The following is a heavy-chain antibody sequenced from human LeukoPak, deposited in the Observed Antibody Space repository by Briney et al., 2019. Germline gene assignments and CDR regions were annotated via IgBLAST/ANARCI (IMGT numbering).Heavy chain of an antibody. CDR1: GFTFSSYG. J-gene: IGHJ4*02. Sequence: GGSLRLSCAASGFTFSSYGMHWVRQAPGKGLEWAAVISYDGSTEYYADSVKGRFTISRDNSKNTLYLQINSLRAEDTAVCYCVKDDRPYRIAVAAGDYWGQGTLVTVSS. CDR2: ISYDGSTE. D-gene: IGHD6-19*01. CDR3: VKDDRPYRIAVAAGDY. V-gene: IGHV3-30*18.